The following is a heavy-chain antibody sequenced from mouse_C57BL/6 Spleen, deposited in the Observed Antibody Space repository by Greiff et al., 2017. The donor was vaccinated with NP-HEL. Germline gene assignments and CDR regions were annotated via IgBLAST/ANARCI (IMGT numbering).Heavy chain of an antibody. Sequence: VQGVESGPGLVAPSQSLSITCTVSGFSLTSYGVSWVRQPPGKGLEWLGVIWGDGSTNYHSALISRLSISKDNSKSQVFLKLNSLQTDDTATYYCAKPGYDYDVGFFAYWGQGTLVTVSA. V-gene: IGHV2-3*01. CDR3: AKPGYDYDVGFFAY. D-gene: IGHD2-4*01. CDR2: IWGDGST. J-gene: IGHJ3*01. CDR1: GFSLTSYG.